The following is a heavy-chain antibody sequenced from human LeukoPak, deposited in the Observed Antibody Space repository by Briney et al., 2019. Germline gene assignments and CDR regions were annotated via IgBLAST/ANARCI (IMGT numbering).Heavy chain of an antibody. Sequence: PGGSLRLSCAASGFTFSDYYMNWVRQAPGKGLEWVSYISSSGSTIYYADSVKGRFTISRDNAKNSLYLQMNSLRAEDTAVYYCARVDIWDYYDSSGYYYDYWGQGTLVTVSS. V-gene: IGHV3-11*04. CDR2: ISSSGSTI. CDR1: GFTFSDYY. D-gene: IGHD3-22*01. J-gene: IGHJ4*02. CDR3: ARVDIWDYYDSSGYYYDY.